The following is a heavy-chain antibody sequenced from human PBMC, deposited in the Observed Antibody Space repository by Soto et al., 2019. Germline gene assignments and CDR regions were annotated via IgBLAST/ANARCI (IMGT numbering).Heavy chain of an antibody. V-gene: IGHV4-59*11. Sequence: QVQLQESGPGLVKPSETLSLTCSVSGGSISNHYLSWIRQPPGKGLEWIGYIYYNGNTNYNPSLNSRVTRSVNTSRNQISLKLTTVTAADTAVYYCTRANWYSEYWGQGTLVTVSS. D-gene: IGHD7-27*01. CDR1: GGSISNHY. CDR2: IYYNGNT. CDR3: TRANWYSEY. J-gene: IGHJ4*02.